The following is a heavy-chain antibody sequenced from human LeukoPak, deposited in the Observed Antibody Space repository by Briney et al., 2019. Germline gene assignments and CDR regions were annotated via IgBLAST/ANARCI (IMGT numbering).Heavy chain of an antibody. D-gene: IGHD5-24*01. CDR3: ASGRGWFDP. CDR2: ISYSGST. CDR1: GGSISSSSYY. J-gene: IGHJ5*02. Sequence: SETLSLTCTVSGGSISSSSYYWSWIRQPPGKGLEWIGYISYSGSTNYNPSLRSRVTISVDTSENQFSLKLSSVTAADTAVYYCASGRGWFDPWGQGTLVTVSS. V-gene: IGHV4-61*05.